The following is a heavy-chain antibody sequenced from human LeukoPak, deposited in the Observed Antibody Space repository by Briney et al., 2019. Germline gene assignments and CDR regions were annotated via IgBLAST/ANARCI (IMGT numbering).Heavy chain of an antibody. V-gene: IGHV4-4*07. CDR1: GGSISSYY. D-gene: IGHD6-19*01. Sequence: SETLSLTCTVSGGSISSYYWSWIRQPAGKGLEWIGRIYTSGSTNYNPSLKSRVTMSVDTSKNQFSLKLSSLTAADTAVYDCARLAVAGIVDYWGQGTLVTASS. CDR3: ARLAVAGIVDY. J-gene: IGHJ4*02. CDR2: IYTSGST.